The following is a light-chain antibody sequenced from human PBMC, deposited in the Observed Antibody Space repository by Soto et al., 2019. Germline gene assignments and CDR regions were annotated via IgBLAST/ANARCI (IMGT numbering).Light chain of an antibody. CDR1: QDISNY. CDR2: DAS. CDR3: HQYDNLPLT. Sequence: DIQMTQSPSSLSASVGDRVTITCQASQDISNYLNWYQQKPGKAPKLLIYDASNLETGVPSRFSGSGSGTDFIFPIRSLQPEDIATYYCHQYDNLPLTFGGGTKVEIK. V-gene: IGKV1-33*01. J-gene: IGKJ4*01.